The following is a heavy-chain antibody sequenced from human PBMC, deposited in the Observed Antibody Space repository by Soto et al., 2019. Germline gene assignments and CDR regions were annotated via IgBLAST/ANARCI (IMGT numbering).Heavy chain of an antibody. D-gene: IGHD2-15*01. V-gene: IGHV1-69*02. CDR2: IIPVLDVE. CDR1: GGSFTSFI. CDR3: AKSPITGSATPSYYGMDV. J-gene: IGHJ6*02. Sequence: VQLVQSGAEVKKPGSSVKVSCKASGGSFTSFIVTWVRQAPGQGLEWMGRIIPVLDVEYYAQKFQGRLTITADKSTNTAYMELRSLRSEDTAVYYCAKSPITGSATPSYYGMDVWCLGTTVTVSS.